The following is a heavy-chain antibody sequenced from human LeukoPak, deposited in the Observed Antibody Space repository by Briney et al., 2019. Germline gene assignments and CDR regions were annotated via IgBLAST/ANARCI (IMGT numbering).Heavy chain of an antibody. V-gene: IGHV4-39*07. J-gene: IGHJ3*02. CDR2: INHSGST. Sequence: SETLSLTCTVSGGSISSSSYYWGWIRQPPGKGLEWIGEINHSGSTNFNPSLKSRVTISVDTSKKQFSLKLSSVTAADTAVYYCARLDIVVVVTTTGFDIWGQGTMVTVSS. CDR3: ARLDIVVVVTTTGFDI. D-gene: IGHD2-15*01. CDR1: GGSISSSSYY.